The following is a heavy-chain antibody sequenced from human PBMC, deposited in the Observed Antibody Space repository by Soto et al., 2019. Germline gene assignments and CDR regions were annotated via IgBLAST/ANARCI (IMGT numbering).Heavy chain of an antibody. Sequence: ASVKVSCKASGYTFTSYAMHWVRQAPGQRLEWMGWINAGNGNTKYSQKFQGRVTMTEDTSTDTAYMELSSPRSEDTAVYYCGRAYYYDSSGYYYFDYWGQGTLVTVSS. CDR2: INAGNGNT. J-gene: IGHJ4*02. D-gene: IGHD3-22*01. CDR1: GYTFTSYA. V-gene: IGHV1-3*01. CDR3: GRAYYYDSSGYYYFDY.